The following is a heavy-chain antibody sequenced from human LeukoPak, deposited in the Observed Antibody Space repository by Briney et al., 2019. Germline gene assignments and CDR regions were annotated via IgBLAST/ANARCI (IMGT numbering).Heavy chain of an antibody. CDR1: GFTFSSYA. CDR3: AKDKKYYDSSGSPYYYYGMDV. J-gene: IGHJ6*02. D-gene: IGHD3-22*01. V-gene: IGHV3-30-3*01. Sequence: QAGGSLRLSCAASGFTFSSYAMHWVRQAPGKGLEWVAVISYDGSNKYYADSVKGRFTISRDNSKNTLYLQMNSLRAEDTAVYYCAKDKKYYDSSGSPYYYYGMDVWGQGTTVTVTS. CDR2: ISYDGSNK.